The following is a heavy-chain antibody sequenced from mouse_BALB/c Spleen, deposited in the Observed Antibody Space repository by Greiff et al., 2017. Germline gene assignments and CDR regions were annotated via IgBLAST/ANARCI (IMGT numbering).Heavy chain of an antibody. J-gene: IGHJ2*01. Sequence: EVQVVESGGGLVKPGGSLKLSCAASGFTFSSYAMSWVRQSPEKRLEWVAEISSGGSYTYYPDTVTGRFTISRDNAKNTLYLEMSSLRSEDTAMYYCARFWDGGYFDYWGQGTTLTVSS. CDR3: ARFWDGGYFDY. D-gene: IGHD4-1*01. CDR2: ISSGGSYT. CDR1: GFTFSSYA. V-gene: IGHV5-9-4*01.